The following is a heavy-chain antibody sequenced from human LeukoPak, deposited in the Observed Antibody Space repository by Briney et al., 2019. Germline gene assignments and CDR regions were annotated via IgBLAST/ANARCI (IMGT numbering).Heavy chain of an antibody. J-gene: IGHJ4*02. V-gene: IGHV4-34*01. CDR1: GVSFTGYY. D-gene: IGHD3-10*01. Sequence: SETLSLTSAVYGVSFTGYYWSWIRQPPGKGLEWIGEINHSGSTNYNPSLKSRVTISVDTSKNQFSLKMSSVTAADTAVYYCARRSRIWFGELLYPTLFDYWGQGTLVTVSS. CDR2: INHSGST. CDR3: ARRSRIWFGELLYPTLFDY.